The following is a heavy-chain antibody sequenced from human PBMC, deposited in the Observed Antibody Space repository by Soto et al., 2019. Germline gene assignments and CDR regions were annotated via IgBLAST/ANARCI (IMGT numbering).Heavy chain of an antibody. CDR3: ARGVVVDFDP. CDR1: GDSVTSGTYF. Sequence: QVQLQESGPGLVKPSETLSLTCTVSGDSVTSGTYFWTWIRQPPGKGLEWIGYIYYSGHTKYNPSLESRVTMSLHTFKNQFSLQLNSVTAADTAVYYCARGVVVDFDPWGQGTLVTGSS. D-gene: IGHD2-21*01. CDR2: IYYSGHT. J-gene: IGHJ5*02. V-gene: IGHV4-61*01.